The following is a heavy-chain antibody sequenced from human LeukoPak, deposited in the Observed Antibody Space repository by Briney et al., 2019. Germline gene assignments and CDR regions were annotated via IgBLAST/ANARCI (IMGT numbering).Heavy chain of an antibody. J-gene: IGHJ3*02. D-gene: IGHD5/OR15-5a*01. CDR2: MNPNSGNT. CDR3: ARRVLKGGKDAFDI. Sequence: ASVKVSCKASGYTFTSYDINWVRQATGQGLEWMGWMNPNSGNTGYAQKFQGRVTMTRNTSISTAYMELSSLRSEDTAVYYCARRVLKGGKDAFDIWGQGTMVTVSS. V-gene: IGHV1-8*01. CDR1: GYTFTSYD.